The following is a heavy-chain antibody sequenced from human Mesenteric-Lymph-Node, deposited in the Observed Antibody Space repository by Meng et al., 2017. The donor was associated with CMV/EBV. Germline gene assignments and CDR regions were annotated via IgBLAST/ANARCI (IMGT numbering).Heavy chain of an antibody. Sequence: ASVKVSCKASGYTFTSYDINWVRQATGQGLEWMGWMNPNSGNTDYAQKFQGRVTMTRDTSISTAYMELSSLRAEDTAVYYCARMPAPGFWYFDLWGRGTLVTVSS. V-gene: IGHV1-8*01. CDR2: MNPNSGNT. D-gene: IGHD6-13*01. CDR1: GYTFTSYD. CDR3: ARMPAPGFWYFDL. J-gene: IGHJ2*01.